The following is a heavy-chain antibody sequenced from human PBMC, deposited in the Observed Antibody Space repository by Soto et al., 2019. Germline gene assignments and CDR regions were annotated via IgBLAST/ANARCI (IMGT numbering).Heavy chain of an antibody. CDR1: GGSISSGDYY. J-gene: IGHJ4*02. CDR3: ARSGYCTNGVCYTPFDY. Sequence: SETLSLTCTVSGGSISSGDYYWSWIRQPPGKGLEWIGYIYYSGSTYYNPSLKSRVSISVDTSKNQFSLKLSSVTAADTAVYYCARSGYCTNGVCYTPFDYWGQGTLVTVSS. V-gene: IGHV4-30-4*01. D-gene: IGHD2-8*01. CDR2: IYYSGST.